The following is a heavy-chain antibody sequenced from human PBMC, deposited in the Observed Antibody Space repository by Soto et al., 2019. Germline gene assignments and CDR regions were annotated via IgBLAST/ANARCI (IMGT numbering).Heavy chain of an antibody. CDR3: TTDWGSEGILDY. CDR2: IKSKTDGGTT. J-gene: IGHJ4*02. D-gene: IGHD7-27*01. CDR1: GFTFSSYW. Sequence: GGSLRLSCAASGFTFSSYWMSWVRQAPGKGLEWVGRIKSKTDGGTTDYAAPVKGRFTISRDDSKNTLYLQMNSLKTEDTAVYYCTTDWGSEGILDYWGQGTLVTVSS. V-gene: IGHV3-15*01.